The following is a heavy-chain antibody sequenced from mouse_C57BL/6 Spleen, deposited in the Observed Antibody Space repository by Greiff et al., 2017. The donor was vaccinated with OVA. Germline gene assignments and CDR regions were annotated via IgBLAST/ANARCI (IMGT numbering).Heavy chain of an antibody. CDR2: ISDGGSYT. CDR1: GFTFSSYA. D-gene: IGHD1-1*01. V-gene: IGHV5-4*03. J-gene: IGHJ3*01. Sequence: DVMLVESGGGLVKPGGSLKLSCAASGFTFSSYAMSWVRQTPEKRLEWVATISDGGSYTYYPDNVKGRFPISRDNAKNNLYLQMSHLKSEDTAMYYCARVEDYYGSSYDAYWGQGTLVTVSA. CDR3: ARVEDYYGSSYDAY.